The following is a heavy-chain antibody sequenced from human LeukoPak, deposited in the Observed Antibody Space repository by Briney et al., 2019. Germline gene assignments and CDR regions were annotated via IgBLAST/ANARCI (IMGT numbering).Heavy chain of an antibody. V-gene: IGHV3-7*01. CDR3: ARSLVLPRGYFDY. CDR2: IKQDGSEK. Sequence: GGSLRLSCAASGFTFSSYAMSWVRQAPGKGLEWVANIKQDGSEKYYVDSVKGRFTISRDNAKNSLYLQMNSLRAEDTAVYYCARSLVLPRGYFDYWGQGTLVTVSS. J-gene: IGHJ4*02. CDR1: GFTFSSYA. D-gene: IGHD3-10*01.